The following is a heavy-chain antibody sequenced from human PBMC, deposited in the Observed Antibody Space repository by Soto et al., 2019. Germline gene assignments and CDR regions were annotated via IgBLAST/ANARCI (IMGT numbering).Heavy chain of an antibody. J-gene: IGHJ6*02. V-gene: IGHV3-21*01. Sequence: GGSLRLSCAASGFNFNSYTINWVRQALGKRLEWLSSISSSGYIFSTDSVRGRFTISRDNAKNSVYLQINSLRAEDTAVYFCARDCSGGSCYPGMDVWGQGTTVTVSS. CDR3: ARDCSGGSCYPGMDV. CDR1: GFNFNSYT. CDR2: ISSSGYI. D-gene: IGHD2-15*01.